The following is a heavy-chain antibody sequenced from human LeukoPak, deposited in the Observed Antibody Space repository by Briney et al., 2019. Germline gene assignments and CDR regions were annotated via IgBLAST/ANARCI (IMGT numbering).Heavy chain of an antibody. CDR3: ARRRYNWNAIDY. CDR1: GFTFSDYY. J-gene: IGHJ4*02. D-gene: IGHD1-20*01. V-gene: IGHV3-11*01. Sequence: GGSLRLSCAASGFTFSDYYMSWIRQAPGKGLEWVSYISSSGSTLYYADSVKGRITISRDNAKNSLYLQMSSLRAEDTAVYYCARRRYNWNAIDYWGQGTLVTVSS. CDR2: ISSSGSTL.